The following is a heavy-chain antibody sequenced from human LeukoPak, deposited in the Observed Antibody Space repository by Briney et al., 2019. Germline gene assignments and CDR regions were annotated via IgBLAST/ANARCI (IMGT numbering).Heavy chain of an antibody. CDR3: ARVPMVRGPGFDY. J-gene: IGHJ4*02. CDR2: INPNSGGT. D-gene: IGHD3-10*01. CDR1: GYTFTDYY. Sequence: ASVKVSCKASGYTFTDYYIHWVRQAPGQGLEWMGWINPNSGGTNYAQKFQGRVTMTRDTSISTAYMELSRLRSDDTAVYYCARVPMVRGPGFDYWGQGTLVTVSS. V-gene: IGHV1-2*02.